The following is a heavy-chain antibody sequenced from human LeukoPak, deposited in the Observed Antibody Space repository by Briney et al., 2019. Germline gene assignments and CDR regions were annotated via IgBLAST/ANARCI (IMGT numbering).Heavy chain of an antibody. CDR1: GGSISGSDYY. V-gene: IGHV4-39*01. Sequence: SETLSLTCSVSGGSISGSDYYWPWMRQPPGKELEWIGSMYDGGSTYYDPSLKSRVTISVDTSKNQFSPKLSSVTAADTAVYYCARLDYGDWGSFDPWGQGTLVTVSS. D-gene: IGHD4-17*01. CDR2: MYDGGST. CDR3: ARLDYGDWGSFDP. J-gene: IGHJ5*02.